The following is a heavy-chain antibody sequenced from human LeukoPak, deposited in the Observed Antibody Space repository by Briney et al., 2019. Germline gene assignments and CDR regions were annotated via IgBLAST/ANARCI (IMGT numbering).Heavy chain of an antibody. V-gene: IGHV4-59*01. J-gene: IGHJ5*02. CDR3: ARSSSHNWFDP. CDR2: IYYSGST. Sequence: SETLSLTCTVSGGSISTYYWTWIWQPPGKGLEWIGYIYYSGSTNYNPSLKSRAAISVDTSKNQFSLKLSSVTAADTAVYYCARSSSHNWFDPWGQGTLVTVSS. CDR1: GGSISTYY. D-gene: IGHD6-6*01.